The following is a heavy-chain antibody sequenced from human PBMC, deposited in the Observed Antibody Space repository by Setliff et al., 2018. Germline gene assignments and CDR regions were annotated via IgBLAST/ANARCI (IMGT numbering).Heavy chain of an antibody. V-gene: IGHV3-30*04. CDR3: AKDMAGGFPYYFDY. J-gene: IGHJ4*02. Sequence: GGSLRLSCAAPGFLYSNNAFHWVRQTPGKGLEWWAVISYDGTITHYVDSVKGRFSISRDNSRNTLYLQMNSLSPEDTAVYYCAKDMAGGFPYYFDYWGQGTLVTVSS. D-gene: IGHD3-10*01. CDR2: ISYDGTIT. CDR1: GFLYSNNA.